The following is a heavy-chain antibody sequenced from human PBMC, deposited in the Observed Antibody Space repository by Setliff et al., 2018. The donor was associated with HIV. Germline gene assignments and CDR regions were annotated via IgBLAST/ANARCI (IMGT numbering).Heavy chain of an antibody. Sequence: SETLSLTCIVSGVSITTDGYYWSWIRHYPGKGLEWIGYMYHSGSTYYNPSLKSRVTISVDSPKNQFSLNLYSVTAADTAIYYCAREVGARSGSVYWGQGMLVTVSS. J-gene: IGHJ4*02. D-gene: IGHD1-26*01. CDR2: MYHSGST. CDR1: GVSITTDGYY. V-gene: IGHV4-31*03. CDR3: AREVGARSGSVY.